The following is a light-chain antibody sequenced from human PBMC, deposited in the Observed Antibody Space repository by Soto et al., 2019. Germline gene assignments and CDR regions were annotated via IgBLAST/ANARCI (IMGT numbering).Light chain of an antibody. CDR2: AAS. V-gene: IGKV1-39*01. CDR3: QQSYSPTVT. J-gene: IGKJ5*01. CDR1: QSISSY. Sequence: DIQMTQSPSSLSASVGDRVTITCRASQSISSYLNWYQQKPGKAPKLLIYAASSLQSGVPSRFSGSGSGTDFTLTFSSLQPEDFATYYCQQSYSPTVTFGQGTRLEIK.